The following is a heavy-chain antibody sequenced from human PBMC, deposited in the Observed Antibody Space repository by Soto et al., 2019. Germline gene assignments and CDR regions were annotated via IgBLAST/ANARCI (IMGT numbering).Heavy chain of an antibody. CDR3: ARRGRDGYYYVMEV. V-gene: IGHV5-51*01. CDR2: IFPGDSDT. Sequence: EVQLVQSGAEVKKPGESLKISCKDSGYSFTSYWIGWVRQMPGKGLEWMGIIFPGDSDTTYSPSFQGQVIISADKSTSTAYLHWTSLKASDTAMYYCARRGRDGYYYVMEVWGQGTTVTVSS. J-gene: IGHJ6*02. D-gene: IGHD3-16*01. CDR1: GYSFTSYW.